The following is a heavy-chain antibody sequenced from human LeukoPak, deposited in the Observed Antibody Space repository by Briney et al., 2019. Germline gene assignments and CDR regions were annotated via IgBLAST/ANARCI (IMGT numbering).Heavy chain of an antibody. D-gene: IGHD3-10*01. J-gene: IGHJ4*02. CDR3: AREGYYGSGSYYKGGHFDY. V-gene: IGHV4-4*02. Sequence: SETLSLTCAVSGGSISSSNWWTWVRQPPGKGLEWIGEIYHSGSTNYNPSLKSRVTISVDKSKNQFSLKLSSVTAADTAVYYCAREGYYGSGSYYKGGHFDYWGQGTLVTVSS. CDR1: GGSISSSNW. CDR2: IYHSGST.